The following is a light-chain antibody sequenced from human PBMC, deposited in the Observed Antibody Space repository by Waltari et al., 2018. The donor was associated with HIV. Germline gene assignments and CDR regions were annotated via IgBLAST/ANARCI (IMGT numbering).Light chain of an antibody. CDR2: GAS. Sequence: EIVLTQSPATLSLSPVERATLSCRASQSVSSYLAWLQQKPGQAPRLLIYGASNRATGIPARFSGSGSGTDFTLTISSLEPEDFAVYYCQQRSNWPITFGQGTRLEIK. CDR1: QSVSSY. V-gene: IGKV3-11*01. J-gene: IGKJ5*01. CDR3: QQRSNWPIT.